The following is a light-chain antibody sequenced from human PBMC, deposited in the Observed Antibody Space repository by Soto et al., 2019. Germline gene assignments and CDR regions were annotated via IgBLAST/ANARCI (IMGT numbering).Light chain of an antibody. V-gene: IGLV2-23*01. J-gene: IGLJ2*01. CDR2: EGS. Sequence: QPASVSGSPGQSITISCTGTSSDVGSYNLVSWYQQHPGKAPKLMIYEGSKRPSGVSNRFSGSKSGNTASLTISGLQAEDEADYYCCSYAGSSAVVFGGGTKLTVL. CDR1: SSDVGSYNL. CDR3: CSYAGSSAVV.